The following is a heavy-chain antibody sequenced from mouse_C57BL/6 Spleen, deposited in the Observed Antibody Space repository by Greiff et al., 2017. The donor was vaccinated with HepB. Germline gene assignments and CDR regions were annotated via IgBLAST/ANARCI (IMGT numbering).Heavy chain of an antibody. CDR1: GYSITSGYY. V-gene: IGHV3-6*01. J-gene: IGHJ4*01. CDR2: ISYDGSN. CDR3: ARDYYGSSYGAMDY. D-gene: IGHD1-1*01. Sequence: DVKLQESGPGLVKPSQSLSLTCSVTGYSITSGYYWNWIRQFPGNKLEWMGYISYDGSNNYNPSLKNRISITRDTSKNQFFLKLNSVTTEDTATYYCARDYYGSSYGAMDYWGQGTSVTVSS.